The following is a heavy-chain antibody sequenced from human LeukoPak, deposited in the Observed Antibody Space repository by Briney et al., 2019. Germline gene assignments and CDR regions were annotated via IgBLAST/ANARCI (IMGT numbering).Heavy chain of an antibody. J-gene: IGHJ4*02. CDR2: ISTYNGNT. V-gene: IGHV1-18*01. D-gene: IGHD2-15*01. CDR1: GYTFTSYD. Sequence: ASVKVSCKASGYTFTSYDFSWVRQAPGQGLEWMGWISTYNGNTSYAQRFQGRVTMTTDTSTSTAYLELRSLRSDDTAVYYCARDSCSGGSCYVHYWGQGTLVTVSS. CDR3: ARDSCSGGSCYVHY.